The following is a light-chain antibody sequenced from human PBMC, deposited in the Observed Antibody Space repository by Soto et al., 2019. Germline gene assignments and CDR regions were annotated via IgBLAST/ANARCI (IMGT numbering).Light chain of an antibody. J-gene: IGKJ4*01. CDR1: QRVSTN. Sequence: EMVMPPAPATLSLPPGKGTALSCGASQRVSTNLAWTQQNPCQAPRLLFFGASTRATGIPARFSGSGSGTEFTLPISSLQSEDFAVYYCQQYNNWPRSTFGGGTKVEIK. CDR2: GAS. V-gene: IGKV3D-15*01. CDR3: QQYNNWPRST.